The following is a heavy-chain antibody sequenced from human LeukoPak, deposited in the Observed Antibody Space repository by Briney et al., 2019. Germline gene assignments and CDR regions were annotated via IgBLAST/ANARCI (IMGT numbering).Heavy chain of an antibody. J-gene: IGHJ5*02. CDR3: ARGSSSSFLTWFDP. D-gene: IGHD6-13*01. CDR2: ISSSSSYI. V-gene: IGHV3-21*01. Sequence: GGSLRLSCAASGFTFSSYSMNWVRQAPGKGLEWVSSISSSSSYIYYADSVKGRFTISRDNAKNSLYLQMNSLRAEDTAVYYCARGSSSSFLTWFDPWGQGTLVTVSS. CDR1: GFTFSSYS.